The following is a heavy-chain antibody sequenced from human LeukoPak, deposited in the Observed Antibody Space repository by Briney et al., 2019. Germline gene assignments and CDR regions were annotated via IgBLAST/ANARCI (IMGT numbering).Heavy chain of an antibody. CDR2: TYHRSKWYN. Sequence: QTLSLTCAISGDSVSSNSAAWNWISQSPSRGLEWLGRTYHRSKWYNDYAVSVKSRITINPDTSKNQFSLQLNSVTPEDTAVYYCARTGDFTMINDAFDIWAKGQWSPSLQ. CDR3: ARTGDFTMINDAFDI. D-gene: IGHD3-22*01. J-gene: IGHJ3*02. V-gene: IGHV6-1*01. CDR1: GDSVSSNSAA.